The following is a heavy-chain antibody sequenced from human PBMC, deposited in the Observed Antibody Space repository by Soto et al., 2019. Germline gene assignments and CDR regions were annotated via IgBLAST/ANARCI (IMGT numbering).Heavy chain of an antibody. Sequence: EVQLVESGGGLVQPGGSLKLSCAASGFTFSDSGMHWVRQAPGKGLEWVGRMRSKANKYATAYAASVKGRFTVSRDDSTNTAYLQMNSLKTEDTAVYYCTRSTGTGTDYWGKGTLVTVSS. D-gene: IGHD1-1*01. V-gene: IGHV3-73*02. CDR3: TRSTGTGTDY. CDR1: GFTFSDSG. CDR2: MRSKANKYAT. J-gene: IGHJ4*02.